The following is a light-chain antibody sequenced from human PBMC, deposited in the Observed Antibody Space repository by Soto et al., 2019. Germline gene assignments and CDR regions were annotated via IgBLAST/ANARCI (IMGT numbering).Light chain of an antibody. V-gene: IGKV3-20*01. Sequence: EIVLTQSPGTLSLSPGERATLSCKASQSVSSSYLAWYQHKPGQAPRLLIYGASSRATGIPDRFSGSGSGTDFTLTISRLEPEDFAVYYCHHYVTSPTFGQGTQVEIK. CDR2: GAS. CDR1: QSVSSSY. J-gene: IGKJ1*01. CDR3: HHYVTSPT.